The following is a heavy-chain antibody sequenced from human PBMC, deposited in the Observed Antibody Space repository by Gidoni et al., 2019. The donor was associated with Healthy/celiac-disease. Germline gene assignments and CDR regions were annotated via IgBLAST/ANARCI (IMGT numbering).Heavy chain of an antibody. CDR2: INTNTGNP. CDR3: ARVRAVAGTEVRSLYYYGMDV. V-gene: IGHV7-4-1*02. J-gene: IGHJ6*02. D-gene: IGHD6-19*01. Sequence: QVQLVQSGSELKKPGASVKVSCKASGYTFTSYAMNWVRQAPGQGLEWMGWINTNTGNPTYAQGFTGRFVFSLDTSVSTAYLQISSLKAEDTAVYYCARVRAVAGTEVRSLYYYGMDVWGQGTTVTVSS. CDR1: GYTFTSYA.